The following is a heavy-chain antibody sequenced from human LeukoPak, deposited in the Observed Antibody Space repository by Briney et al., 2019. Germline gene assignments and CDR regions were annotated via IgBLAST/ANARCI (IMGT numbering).Heavy chain of an antibody. V-gene: IGHV3-48*01. CDR2: ISGRSSTI. CDR1: AFTFSDYS. D-gene: IGHD1-26*01. CDR3: ARDRLTSGSYFFDY. Sequence: GGSLRLSCAASAFTFSDYSMNWVRQAPGKGLEWISYISGRSSTIYYADSVRGRFTISRDNAKNSMYLQMNSLRVEDTAVYYCARDRLTSGSYFFDYWGQGTLVTVSS. J-gene: IGHJ4*02.